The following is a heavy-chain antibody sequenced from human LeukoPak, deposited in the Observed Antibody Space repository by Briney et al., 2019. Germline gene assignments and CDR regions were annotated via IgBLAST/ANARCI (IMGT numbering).Heavy chain of an antibody. D-gene: IGHD5-12*01. V-gene: IGHV3-64D*06. Sequence: GASMRLSCSASGFTFSYYAMHWVRQAPGKGLAYVSGITSSGGSTYYTDSVKGRFTISRDNSNNTLYLQMSSLRAEDTAVYYCVKGDYSGYTFPAFDYWGQGTLVSVSS. J-gene: IGHJ4*02. CDR3: VKGDYSGYTFPAFDY. CDR2: ITSSGGST. CDR1: GFTFSYYA.